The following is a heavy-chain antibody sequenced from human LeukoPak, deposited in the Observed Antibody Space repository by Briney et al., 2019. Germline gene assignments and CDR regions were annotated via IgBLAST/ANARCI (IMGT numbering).Heavy chain of an antibody. D-gene: IGHD2-2*01. CDR3: AREGIPAALVGWFDP. Sequence: SETLSLTCTVSGGSISSYYWSWIRQPAGKGLEWIGRIYTSGSTNYNPSLKSRVTMSVDTSKNQFSLKLSSVTAADTAVYYCAREGIPAALVGWFDPWGQGTLVTVSS. CDR2: IYTSGST. V-gene: IGHV4-4*07. J-gene: IGHJ5*02. CDR1: GGSISSYY.